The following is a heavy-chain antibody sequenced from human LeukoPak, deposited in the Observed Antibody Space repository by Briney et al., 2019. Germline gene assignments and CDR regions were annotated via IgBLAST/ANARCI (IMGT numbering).Heavy chain of an antibody. CDR3: ARLQATVTIHAYFDY. J-gene: IGHJ4*02. CDR2: IYTSGST. V-gene: IGHV4-4*07. CDR1: GGSISSYH. D-gene: IGHD4-17*01. Sequence: PSETLSLTCTVSGGSISSYHWSWIRQPAGKGLEWIGRIYTSGSTNYNPSLKSRVTMSVDTSKNQFSLKLSSVTAADTAVYYCARLQATVTIHAYFDYWGQGTLVTVSS.